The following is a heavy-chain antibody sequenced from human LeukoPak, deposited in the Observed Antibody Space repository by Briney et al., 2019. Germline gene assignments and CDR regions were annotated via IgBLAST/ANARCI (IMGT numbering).Heavy chain of an antibody. D-gene: IGHD3-16*01. V-gene: IGHV3-7*01. CDR2: IWQEGSEK. CDR3: ARDQNLISWGLDYFDY. J-gene: IGHJ4*02. CDR1: GFTFSSHW. Sequence: GGSLRLSXVASGFTFSSHWMSWVRQAPGKGLEWVANIWQEGSEKYYVDSVKGRFTISRDNTRNSLFLHMNSLRAEDTAVYFCARDQNLISWGLDYFDYWGQGTLVTVSS.